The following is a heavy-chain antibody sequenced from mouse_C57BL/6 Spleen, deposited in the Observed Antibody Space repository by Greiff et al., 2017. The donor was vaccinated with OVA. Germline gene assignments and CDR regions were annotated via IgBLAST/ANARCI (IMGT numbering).Heavy chain of an antibody. V-gene: IGHV5-15*01. Sequence: EVMLVESGGGLVQPGGSLKLSCAASGFTFSDYGMAWVRQAPRKGPEWVAFISNLAYSIYYADTVTGRFTISSENAKNTLYLEMSSLRSEDTAMYYCARITTVESYAMDYWGQGTSVTVSS. D-gene: IGHD1-1*01. J-gene: IGHJ4*01. CDR1: GFTFSDYG. CDR3: ARITTVESYAMDY. CDR2: ISNLAYSI.